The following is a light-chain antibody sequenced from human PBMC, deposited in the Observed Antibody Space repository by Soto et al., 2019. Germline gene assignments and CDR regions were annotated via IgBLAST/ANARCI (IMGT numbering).Light chain of an antibody. CDR3: QQYGSSHPT. V-gene: IGKV3-20*01. CDR2: GAS. CDR1: QSVSSSY. Sequence: EIVLAQSPGTLSLSPGERVTLSRRPGQSVSSSYLAWYQQKPGQAXXLLVYGASSRATGIPDRFRGSRSGTDFTLTIRRLEPEDFALYYCQQYGSSHPTFCQGTKVDIK. J-gene: IGKJ1*01.